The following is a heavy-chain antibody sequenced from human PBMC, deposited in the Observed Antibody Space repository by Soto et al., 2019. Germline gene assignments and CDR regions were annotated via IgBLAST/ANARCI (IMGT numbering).Heavy chain of an antibody. Sequence: GGSLRLSCVASGFILSGYDMHWVRQATGEGLEWVSAIGTAGDPYYSGSVKGRFTISRGNAENSVYLQMDSLRAGDTAVYYCARAGYDSSGYYFYAMDVWAPGTTVTVSS. V-gene: IGHV3-13*05. D-gene: IGHD3-22*01. CDR1: GFILSGYD. J-gene: IGHJ6*02. CDR3: ARAGYDSSGYYFYAMDV. CDR2: IGTAGDP.